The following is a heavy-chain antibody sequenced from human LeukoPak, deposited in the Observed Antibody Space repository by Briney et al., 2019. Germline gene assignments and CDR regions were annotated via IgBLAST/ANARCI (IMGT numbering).Heavy chain of an antibody. CDR3: ASGKPAVAGTGFDY. V-gene: IGHV4-4*02. CDR1: GGSISSSNW. D-gene: IGHD6-19*01. Sequence: SETLSLTCAVSGGSISSSNWWSWVRQPPGKGLEWIGEIYHSGSTNYNPSLKSRVTISVDKSKNQFSLELSSVTAADTAVYYCASGKPAVAGTGFDYWGQGTLVTVSS. J-gene: IGHJ4*02. CDR2: IYHSGST.